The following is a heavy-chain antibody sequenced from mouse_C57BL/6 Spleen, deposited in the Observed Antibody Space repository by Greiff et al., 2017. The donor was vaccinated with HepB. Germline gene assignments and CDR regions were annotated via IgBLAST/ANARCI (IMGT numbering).Heavy chain of an antibody. D-gene: IGHD1-1*01. Sequence: QVQLQQPGAELVKPGASVKLSCKASGYTFTSYWMHWVKQRPGQGLEWIGMIHPNSGSTNYNEKFKSKATLTVDKSSSKAYMQLSSLTSEDSAVYYCLYYGSSYDYAMDYWGQGTSVTVSS. CDR2: IHPNSGST. V-gene: IGHV1-64*01. CDR1: GYTFTSYW. J-gene: IGHJ4*01. CDR3: LYYGSSYDYAMDY.